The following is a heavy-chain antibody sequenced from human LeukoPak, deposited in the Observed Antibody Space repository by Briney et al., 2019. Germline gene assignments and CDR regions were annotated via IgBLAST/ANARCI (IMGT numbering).Heavy chain of an antibody. CDR2: IYYSGSI. D-gene: IGHD2-15*01. CDR3: ARDRGSPNYYYYYMDV. CDR1: GGSISSYY. V-gene: IGHV4-59*01. Sequence: PSETLSLTCTVSGGSISSYYWSWIRQPPGKGLEWIGYIYYSGSIDYNPSLKSRVTISVDTSKNQFSLKLSSVTAADTAVYYCARDRGSPNYYYYYMDVWGKGTTVTVSS. J-gene: IGHJ6*03.